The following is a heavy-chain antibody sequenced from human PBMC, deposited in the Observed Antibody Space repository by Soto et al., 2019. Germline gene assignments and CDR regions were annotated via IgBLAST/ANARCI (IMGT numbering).Heavy chain of an antibody. V-gene: IGHV3-23*01. J-gene: IGHJ4*02. Sequence: GGPLRISFQASEFTFSSYAMSSVRQAPGKGLEWVSAISGSDGRTYHADSVKGRFTISRDNSKNLLYLQMNSLRAEDTAVYYCARVTTLAFDYWGQGTLVTVSS. CDR2: ISGSDGRT. CDR3: ARVTTLAFDY. CDR1: EFTFSSYA. D-gene: IGHD3-22*01.